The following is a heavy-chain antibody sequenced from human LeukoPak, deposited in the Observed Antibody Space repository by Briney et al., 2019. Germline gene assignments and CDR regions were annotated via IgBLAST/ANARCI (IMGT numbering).Heavy chain of an antibody. CDR3: AREGGYYLRSIDY. J-gene: IGHJ4*02. CDR2: INSTAINM. D-gene: IGHD1-26*01. Sequence: GGSLRLSCAASVHPHRRYEMNCGREAPGGGRECVSYINSTAINMHYADTVMGRFTISRDNAKKSMYLQSNSLRAEDRAVYYCAREGGYYLRSIDYWGQGTLVTVSS. V-gene: IGHV3-48*03. CDR1: VHPHRRYE.